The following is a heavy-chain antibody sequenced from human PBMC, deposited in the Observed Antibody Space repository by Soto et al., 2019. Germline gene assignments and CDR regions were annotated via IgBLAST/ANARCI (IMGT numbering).Heavy chain of an antibody. CDR1: GFTFSSYS. CDR3: ARGYDRSGYLFDD. J-gene: IGHJ4*02. CDR2: ISSSSSYI. Sequence: EVQLVESGGGLVKPGGSLRLSCAASGFTFSSYSMNWVRQAPGKGLEWVSSISSSSSYIYYADSVKGRFTISRDNAKNSLYLQMNSLRAEDTAVYYCARGYDRSGYLFDDWGQGTLVTVSS. V-gene: IGHV3-21*01. D-gene: IGHD3-22*01.